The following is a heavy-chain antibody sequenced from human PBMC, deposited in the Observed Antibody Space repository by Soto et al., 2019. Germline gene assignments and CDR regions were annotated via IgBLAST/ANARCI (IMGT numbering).Heavy chain of an antibody. J-gene: IGHJ6*02. CDR3: AQGGVRMDV. CDR1: GGSISSGGYS. Sequence: PSETLSLTCAVSGGSISSGGYSWSWIRQPPGKGMEWIGYIYHSGSTYYNPSLKSRVTISVDRSKNQFSLKLSSVTAADTAVYYCAQGGVRMDVWGQGTTVT. D-gene: IGHD3-16*01. CDR2: IYHSGST. V-gene: IGHV4-30-2*01.